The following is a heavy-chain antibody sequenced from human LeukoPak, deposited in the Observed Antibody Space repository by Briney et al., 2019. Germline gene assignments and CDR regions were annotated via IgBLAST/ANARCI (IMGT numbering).Heavy chain of an antibody. CDR1: GFTFSSYW. CDR3: AALSGVIDY. J-gene: IGHJ4*02. CDR2: IKGDGSQK. Sequence: GGSLRLSCAASGFTFSSYWMSWVRLAPGMGLEWVANIKGDGSQKYYVDSVKGRFTISRDNSKNTLYLQMNSLRAEDTAVYYCAALSGVIDYWGQGTLVTVSS. V-gene: IGHV3-7*03. D-gene: IGHD2-21*01.